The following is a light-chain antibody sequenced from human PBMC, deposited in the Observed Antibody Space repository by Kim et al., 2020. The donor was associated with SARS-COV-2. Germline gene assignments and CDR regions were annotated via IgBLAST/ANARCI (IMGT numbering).Light chain of an antibody. J-gene: IGKJ2*01. V-gene: IGKV1-5*01. CDR2: DAS. CDR3: QQYDAYTYT. CDR1: HSINKW. Sequence: SASVGDRVTLTCRASHSINKWLAWYQQKPGKAPKLLISDASSLESGVPSRFSGSGSGTDFTLTIASLQPDDFATYYCQQYDAYTYTFGQGTKLEIK.